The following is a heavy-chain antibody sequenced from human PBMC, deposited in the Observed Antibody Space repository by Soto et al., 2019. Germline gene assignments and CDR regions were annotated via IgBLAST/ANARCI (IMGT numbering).Heavy chain of an antibody. V-gene: IGHV3-30-3*01. J-gene: IGHJ5*02. Sequence: QVQLVESGGGVVQPGRSLRLSCAASGFTFSSYAMHWVRQAPGKGLEWVAVISYDGSNKYYADSVKGQFTISRDNSKNTLYLQMNSLRAEDTAVYYCAREGYDYVWGSYRYNWFDPWGQGTLVTVSS. CDR1: GFTFSSYA. D-gene: IGHD3-16*02. CDR3: AREGYDYVWGSYRYNWFDP. CDR2: ISYDGSNK.